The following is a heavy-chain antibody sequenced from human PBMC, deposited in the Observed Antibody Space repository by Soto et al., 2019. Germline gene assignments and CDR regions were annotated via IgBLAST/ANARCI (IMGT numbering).Heavy chain of an antibody. Sequence: SVKVSCKASGGTFSSYAISWVRQAPGQGLEWMGGIISIFGTANYAQKFQGRVTITADESTSTAYMELSSLRSEDTAVYYCAGDRRDHPGRYCSNTCGPLNWLDPWAQGTLVTVSS. V-gene: IGHV1-69*13. D-gene: IGHD2-2*01. CDR2: IISIFGTA. CDR3: AGDRRDHPGRYCSNTCGPLNWLDP. J-gene: IGHJ5*02. CDR1: GGTFSSYA.